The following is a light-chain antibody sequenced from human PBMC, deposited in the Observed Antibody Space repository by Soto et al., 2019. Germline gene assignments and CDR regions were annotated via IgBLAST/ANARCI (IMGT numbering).Light chain of an antibody. CDR2: GAS. J-gene: IGKJ1*01. Sequence: EIVLTQSPSTLSLSPGSRSTLSCRASQSVSNNYLAWYQQKPCHAPRLLIYGASNRATGIPDSFSGSASGTDFPLTISRLPPEDSAVYYCQQYGSSGTFGHGTKVDIK. V-gene: IGKV3-20*01. CDR1: QSVSNNY. CDR3: QQYGSSGT.